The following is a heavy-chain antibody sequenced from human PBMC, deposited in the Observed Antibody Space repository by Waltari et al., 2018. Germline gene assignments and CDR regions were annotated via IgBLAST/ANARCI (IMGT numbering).Heavy chain of an antibody. CDR3: APMGASRLTWTD. D-gene: IGHD1-26*01. J-gene: IGHJ4*02. CDR1: GFSFSSSG. CDR2: ISGGGHTI. Sequence: EVQLVESGGGLVQPGGSLRLSCAASGFSFSSSGMNWVRQAPGKGLGLVADISGGGHTIYYADSVKGRFTISRDNAKNALFLQMNGLRAEDTAVYYCAPMGASRLTWTDWGQGTLVTVSS. V-gene: IGHV3-48*01.